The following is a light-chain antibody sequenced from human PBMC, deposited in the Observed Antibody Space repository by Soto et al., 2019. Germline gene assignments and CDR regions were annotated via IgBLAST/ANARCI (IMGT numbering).Light chain of an antibody. CDR2: GVS. J-gene: IGLJ2*01. CDR1: SSDIGAYNS. V-gene: IGLV2-14*03. Sequence: QSALTQPASVSASPGQSITISCTGTSSDIGAYNSVSWYQQHPGEAPQLIIYGVSYRPSGISSRFSGSKSGNTASLTVSGLQADDDADYYCASYTTGRIRVFGGGTKLTVL. CDR3: ASYTTGRIRV.